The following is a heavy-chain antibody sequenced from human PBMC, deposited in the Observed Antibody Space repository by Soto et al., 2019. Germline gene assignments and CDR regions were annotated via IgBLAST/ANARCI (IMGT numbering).Heavy chain of an antibody. Sequence: PGESLKISCKGSGYTFTSYWIGWVRQMPGKGLEWMGIIFPTDSTTTYSPSFQGQVTLSADKSTSTAYLQWSSLRASDTAMYYCARAVVGYCSSSSCPGDYWGQGTRVTVSS. CDR3: ARAVVGYCSSSSCPGDY. D-gene: IGHD2-2*01. J-gene: IGHJ4*02. CDR1: GYTFTSYW. CDR2: IFPTDSTT. V-gene: IGHV5-51*01.